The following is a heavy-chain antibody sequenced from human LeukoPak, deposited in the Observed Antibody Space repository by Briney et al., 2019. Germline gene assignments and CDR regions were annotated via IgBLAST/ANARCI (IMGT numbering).Heavy chain of an antibody. CDR2: LSGSCGST. J-gene: IGHJ4*02. Sequence: PGGSLRLACAASGLTFSSYAMRWVRHARGERLELVSALSGSCGSTYYAYSVKGRFTISRDNSKNTLYLQMNSLRAEDTAVYYCAKDLPRKVVGAEELGGYWGQGTLVTVSS. CDR1: GLTFSSYA. CDR3: AKDLPRKVVGAEELGGY. V-gene: IGHV3-23*01. D-gene: IGHD1-26*01.